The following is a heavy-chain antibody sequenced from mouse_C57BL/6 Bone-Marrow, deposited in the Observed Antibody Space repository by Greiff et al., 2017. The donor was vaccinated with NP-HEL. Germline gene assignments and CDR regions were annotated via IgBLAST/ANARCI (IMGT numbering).Heavy chain of an antibody. CDR1: GFTFSDYG. Sequence: EVQLMESGGGLVQPGGSLKLSCAASGFTFSDYGMAWVRQAPRKGPEWVAFISNLAYSIYYADTVTGRFTISRENAKNTLYLEMSSLRSEDTAMYYCARQVYYDYDGWYFDVWGTGTTVTVSS. J-gene: IGHJ1*03. CDR3: ARQVYYDYDGWYFDV. V-gene: IGHV5-15*01. CDR2: ISNLAYSI. D-gene: IGHD2-4*01.